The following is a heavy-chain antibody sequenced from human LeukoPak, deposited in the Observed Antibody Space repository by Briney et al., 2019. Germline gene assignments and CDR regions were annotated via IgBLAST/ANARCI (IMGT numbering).Heavy chain of an antibody. D-gene: IGHD3-10*01. CDR2: IFPGTSEV. J-gene: IGHJ5*02. CDR3: ARHTGRPQAGWFDP. Sequence: GESLTISCKDSGYTFSTYWVGWVRQMPGKGLEYMGIIFPGTSEVRYGPAFQGQVTISADRSISTAYLQWTSLKASDTAMYYCARHTGRPQAGWFDPWGQGTLVTVSS. CDR1: GYTFSTYW. V-gene: IGHV5-51*01.